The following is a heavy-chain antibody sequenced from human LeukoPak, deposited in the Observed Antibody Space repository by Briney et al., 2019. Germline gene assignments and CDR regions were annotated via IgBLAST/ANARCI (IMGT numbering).Heavy chain of an antibody. CDR1: GASITSCY. D-gene: IGHD1-26*01. V-gene: IGHV4-4*07. Sequence: PSETLSLTCDVSGASITSCYWSWVRQSAGKGLEWIGRLYTTGTTNYNPSLKSRVVMLGDSSKNQLSLTLTSVTAADTAVYYCVRDGANWEEPNDAFDTRGPGAPVTVSS. CDR2: LYTTGTT. J-gene: IGHJ4*03. CDR3: VRDGANWEEPNDAFDT.